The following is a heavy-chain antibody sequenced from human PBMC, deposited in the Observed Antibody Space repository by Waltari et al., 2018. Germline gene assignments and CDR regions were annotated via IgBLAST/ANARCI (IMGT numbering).Heavy chain of an antibody. V-gene: IGHV3-53*02. Sequence: EVQLVETGGGLIQPGGSLRLSCAASGFTVSSNYMSWVRQAPGKGLEWVSVIYSGGSTYYADSVKGRFTISRDNSKNTLYLQMNSLRAEDTAVYYCARVPRWGGRPNDAFDIWGQGTMVTVSS. CDR2: IYSGGST. CDR1: GFTVSSNY. D-gene: IGHD2-15*01. CDR3: ARVPRWGGRPNDAFDI. J-gene: IGHJ3*02.